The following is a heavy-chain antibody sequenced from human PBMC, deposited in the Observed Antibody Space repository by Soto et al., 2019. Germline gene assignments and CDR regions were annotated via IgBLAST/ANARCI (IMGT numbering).Heavy chain of an antibody. V-gene: IGHV1-69*13. CDR3: AREFHHGSGSYYPYDSSGYRAPFDY. D-gene: IGHD3-10*01. CDR2: IIPIFGTA. J-gene: IGHJ4*02. CDR1: GGTFSSDA. Sequence: SVKVSCKASGGTFSSDAISWVRQAPGQGLEWMGGIIPIFGTANYAQKFQGRVTITADESTSTAYMELSSLRSEDTAVYYCAREFHHGSGSYYPYDSSGYRAPFDYWGQGTLVTVSS.